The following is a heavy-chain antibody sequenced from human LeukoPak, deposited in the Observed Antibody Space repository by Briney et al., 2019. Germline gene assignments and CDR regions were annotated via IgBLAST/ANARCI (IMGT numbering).Heavy chain of an antibody. Sequence: GGSLRLSCVASGFTFSAYEMNWVRQAPGKGLEWISYTTSSGHSIYYADSVKGRLTISRDNAKNSLYLQMNSLRAEDTAVYYCATSKTGFFFDYWGQGTLVTVSS. CDR3: ATSKTGFFFDY. CDR2: TTSSGHSI. J-gene: IGHJ4*02. V-gene: IGHV3-48*03. CDR1: GFTFSAYE. D-gene: IGHD1-1*01.